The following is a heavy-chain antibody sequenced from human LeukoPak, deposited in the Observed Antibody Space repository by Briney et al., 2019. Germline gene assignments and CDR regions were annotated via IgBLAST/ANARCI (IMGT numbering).Heavy chain of an antibody. Sequence: ASVKVSCKASGYTVSNYAMHWVRQAPGQRLEWRGWINTGNANTKYSQEFQGRVTISRDTSASTAYMELSSLRSEDMAVYYCAREYYDILTGRMVDYWGQGTLVTVSS. J-gene: IGHJ4*02. CDR3: AREYYDILTGRMVDY. D-gene: IGHD3-9*01. CDR1: GYTVSNYA. CDR2: INTGNANT. V-gene: IGHV1-3*03.